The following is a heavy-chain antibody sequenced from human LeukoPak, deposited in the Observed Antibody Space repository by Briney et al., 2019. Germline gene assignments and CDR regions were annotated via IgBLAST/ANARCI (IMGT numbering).Heavy chain of an antibody. CDR1: GGSISSGDYY. V-gene: IGHV4-30-4*01. CDR3: ARGGVRGVIGLFNWFDP. Sequence: PSQTLSLTCTVSGGSISSGDYYWRWIRQPPGKGLEWIGYIYYSGSTYYNPSLKSRLTISVDKSKNQFSLKLSSVTAADTAVYYCARGGVRGVIGLFNWFDPWGQGTLVTVSS. J-gene: IGHJ5*02. CDR2: IYYSGST. D-gene: IGHD3-10*01.